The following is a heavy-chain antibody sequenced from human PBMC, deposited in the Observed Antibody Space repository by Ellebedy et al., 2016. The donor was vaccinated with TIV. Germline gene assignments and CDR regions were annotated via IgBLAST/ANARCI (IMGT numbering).Heavy chain of an antibody. V-gene: IGHV3-30*02. CDR3: ARTGYSSDWYASN. D-gene: IGHD6-19*01. J-gene: IGHJ4*02. CDR2: MRYDGSNK. CDR1: GFTFSDYG. Sequence: GESLKISCAASGFTFSDYGMHWVRQAPGKGLEWVAFMRYDGSNKYYADSVKGRFTISRDNSKNTLYLRMNSLRAEDTAVYYCARTGYSSDWYASNWGQGTLVTVSS.